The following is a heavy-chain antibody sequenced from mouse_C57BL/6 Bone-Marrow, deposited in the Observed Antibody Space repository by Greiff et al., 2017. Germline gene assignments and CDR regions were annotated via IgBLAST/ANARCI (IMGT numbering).Heavy chain of an antibody. CDR3: QTGTTLYYAMDY. J-gene: IGHJ4*01. CDR1: GFTFSSYA. D-gene: IGHD4-1*01. CDR2: ISDGGSYT. V-gene: IGHV5-4*01. Sequence: EVQLVESGGGLVKPGGSLKLSCAASGFTFSSYAMSWVRQTPEKRLEWVATISDGGSYTYYPDNVKGRFTISRDNAKNNLYLQMSHLKSEDTAMYYCQTGTTLYYAMDYWGQGTSVTVSS.